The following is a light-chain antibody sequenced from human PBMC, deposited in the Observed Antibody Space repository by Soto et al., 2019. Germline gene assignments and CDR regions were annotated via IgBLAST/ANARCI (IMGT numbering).Light chain of an antibody. CDR1: SSNIGSNT. J-gene: IGLJ2*01. Sequence: QSVLTQPPSASGTPGQRVTISCSGSSSNIGSNTVNWYQQLPGTAPKLLIYSNNQRPSGFPDRFSGSKSGTSASLAISGLQSEDEADYYCAAWDDSLNGVLFGGGTKLTVL. CDR2: SNN. V-gene: IGLV1-44*01. CDR3: AAWDDSLNGVL.